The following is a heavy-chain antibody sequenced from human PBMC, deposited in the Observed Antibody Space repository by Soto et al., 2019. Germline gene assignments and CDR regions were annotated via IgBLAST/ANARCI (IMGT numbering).Heavy chain of an antibody. V-gene: IGHV3-43*01. CDR2: ISWDGGST. D-gene: IGHD2-21*02. CDR3: AKDIGDTLYGMDV. CDR1: GFTFDDYT. J-gene: IGHJ6*02. Sequence: PGESLKISCAASGFTFDDYTMHWVRQAPGKGLEWVSLISWDGGSTYYADSVKGRFTISRDNSKNSLYLQMNSLRTEDTALYYCAKDIGDTLYGMDVWGQGTTVTVSS.